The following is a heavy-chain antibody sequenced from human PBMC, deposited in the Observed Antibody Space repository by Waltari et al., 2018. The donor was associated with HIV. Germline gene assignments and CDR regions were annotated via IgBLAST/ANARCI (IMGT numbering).Heavy chain of an antibody. J-gene: IGHJ4*02. CDR2: MKSKTDGWTT. Sequence: EVQLVESGGGLVKPGGSLRLSCTASGVTFSDVWLNWVRQAPGQGLEWVGHMKSKTDGWTTDYAAPVKGRFTISRDDSKNMLFLEMNSLNTDDTASYYCTVGKSSGYYWGQGTLVTVSS. CDR1: GVTFSDVW. D-gene: IGHD3-22*01. V-gene: IGHV3-15*01. CDR3: TVGKSSGYY.